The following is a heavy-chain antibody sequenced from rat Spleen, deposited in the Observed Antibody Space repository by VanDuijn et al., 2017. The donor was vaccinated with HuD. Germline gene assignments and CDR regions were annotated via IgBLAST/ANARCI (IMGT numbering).Heavy chain of an antibody. Sequence: EVQLVESGGGLVQPGRSLKLSCAASGFTFSTYGVAWVRQTPTKGLEWVASISPSGGGTYYRDSVKGRFTVSRDNTRSTQFLQMDSLRSEDTATYYCPRETRGYFDYWGQGVMVTVSS. V-gene: IGHV5S13*01. D-gene: IGHD1-4*01. CDR2: ISPSGGGT. CDR3: PRETRGYFDY. CDR1: GFTFSTYG. J-gene: IGHJ2*01.